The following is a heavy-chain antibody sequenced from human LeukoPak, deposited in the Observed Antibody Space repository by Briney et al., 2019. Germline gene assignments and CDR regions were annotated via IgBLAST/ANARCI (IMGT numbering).Heavy chain of an antibody. Sequence: PSETLCLTCAVSGGSISGYYWSWVRQPPGKGLEWVGDIYYSGSTNYTPFLKTRVTISVDTSKNQFSLKLSSVTAADTAVYYCARDLWAYSYSSGWNYWGQGTLVTVSS. D-gene: IGHD6-19*01. CDR2: IYYSGST. J-gene: IGHJ4*02. CDR3: ARDLWAYSYSSGWNY. CDR1: GGSISGYY. V-gene: IGHV4-59*01.